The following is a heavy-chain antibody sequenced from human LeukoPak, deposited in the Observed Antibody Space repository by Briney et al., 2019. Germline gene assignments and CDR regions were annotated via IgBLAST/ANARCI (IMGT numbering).Heavy chain of an antibody. D-gene: IGHD2-2*01. V-gene: IGHV3-30-3*01. CDR1: GFTFSSYA. J-gene: IGHJ4*02. CDR3: ARDRGYCRGTTCYAYYFDS. Sequence: GGSLRLSCAASGFTFSSYAMHWVRQAPGKGLERVAVISYDGSNKYYADSVKGRFTISRDNSKNSLYLQMNSLRAEDTAVYYCARDRGYCRGTTCYAYYFDSWAREPWSPSPQ. CDR2: ISYDGSNK.